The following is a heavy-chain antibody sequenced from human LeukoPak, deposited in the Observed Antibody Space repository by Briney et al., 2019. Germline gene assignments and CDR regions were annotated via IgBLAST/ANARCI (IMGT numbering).Heavy chain of an antibody. Sequence: SETLSLTCAVYGGSFSGYYWSWIRQPPGKGLEWIGEINHSGSTNYNPSLKGRVTISVDTSKNQFSLKLSSVTAADTAVYYCARGRGDGSYGSGSYGSIQVYQFDYWGQGTLVTVSS. CDR1: GGSFSGYY. D-gene: IGHD3-10*01. CDR3: ARGRGDGSYGSGSYGSIQVYQFDY. V-gene: IGHV4-34*01. J-gene: IGHJ4*02. CDR2: INHSGST.